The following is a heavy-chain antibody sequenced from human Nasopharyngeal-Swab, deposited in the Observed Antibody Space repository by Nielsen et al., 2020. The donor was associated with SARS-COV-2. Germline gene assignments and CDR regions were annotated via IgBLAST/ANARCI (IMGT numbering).Heavy chain of an antibody. CDR3: ARHDSGTYFRLDY. Sequence: GSLRLSCTVSGGSISSSSYYWGWIRQPPGKGLEWIGSASYSGSSYYNPSLKSRVTISIDPSKNQFSLQLSSVTAADTAVYYCARHDSGTYFRLDYWGQGILVTVSS. J-gene: IGHJ4*02. D-gene: IGHD1-26*01. V-gene: IGHV4-39*01. CDR1: GGSISSSSYY. CDR2: ASYSGSS.